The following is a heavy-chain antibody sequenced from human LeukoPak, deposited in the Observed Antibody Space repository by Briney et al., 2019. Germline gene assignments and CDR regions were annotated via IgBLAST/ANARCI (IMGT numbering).Heavy chain of an antibody. D-gene: IGHD6-19*01. J-gene: IGHJ4*02. V-gene: IGHV3-48*01. CDR1: GFTFSFYG. CDR2: IINSGSTA. Sequence: GSLRLSCAASGFTFSFYGMNWVRQAPGKGRAWVSYIINSGSTATYADSVKGRFTISRDNAKNSLYLQMSSLSAEDTAVYYCARVKWSSAWSGYWGQGVLVTVSS. CDR3: ARVKWSSAWSGY.